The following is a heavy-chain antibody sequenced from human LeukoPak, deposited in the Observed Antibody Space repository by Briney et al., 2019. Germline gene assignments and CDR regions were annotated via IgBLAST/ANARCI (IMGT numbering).Heavy chain of an antibody. CDR1: GGSISSYY. V-gene: IGHV4-59*08. J-gene: IGHJ4*02. Sequence: SETLSLTCTVSGGSISSYYWSWIRQPPGKGLEWIGYIYYSGSTNYNPSLKSRVTISVDTSKNQFSLKLSSVTAADTAVYYCARLPITMVRGVTPYYFDYWGQGNLVTVSS. CDR3: ARLPITMVRGVTPYYFDY. D-gene: IGHD3-10*01. CDR2: IYYSGST.